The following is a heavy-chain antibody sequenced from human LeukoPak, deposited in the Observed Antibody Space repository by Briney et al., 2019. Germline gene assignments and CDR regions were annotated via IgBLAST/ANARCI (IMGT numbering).Heavy chain of an antibody. CDR2: INPNSDGT. Sequence: GASVKVSCKASGYTFTRYYMHWVRQAPGQGPEWMGWINPNSDGTNYAQKFQGRVPMTRVTFISTAYMELSRLRSDDTAVYYCARGEYDFWSGDDAFDIWGQGQMVTVS. CDR1: GYTFTRYY. CDR3: ARGEYDFWSGDDAFDI. D-gene: IGHD3-3*01. J-gene: IGHJ3*02. V-gene: IGHV1-2*02.